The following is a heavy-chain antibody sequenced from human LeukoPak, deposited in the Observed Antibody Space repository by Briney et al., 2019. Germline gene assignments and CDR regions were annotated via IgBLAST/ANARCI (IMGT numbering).Heavy chain of an antibody. Sequence: GGSLRLSCAASGFTFDDYGMSWVRQAPGKGLEWVSSISSSSTYIHYADSVKGRFTISRDNAKKSLYLQMNSLRAEDTAVYYCARDLSGVTGYTYGRGIDYWGQGTLVTVSS. CDR3: ARDLSGVTGYTYGRGIDY. D-gene: IGHD5-18*01. CDR1: GFTFDDYG. J-gene: IGHJ4*02. V-gene: IGHV3-21*01. CDR2: ISSSSTYI.